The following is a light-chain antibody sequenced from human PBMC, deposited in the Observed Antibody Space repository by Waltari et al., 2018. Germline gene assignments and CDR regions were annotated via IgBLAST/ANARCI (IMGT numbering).Light chain of an antibody. CDR1: QSVSSRY. CDR2: GAS. V-gene: IGKV3-20*01. CDR3: QQYGSSVWT. Sequence: EIVLTQSPGTLSLSPGERATLPCRASQSVSSRYLAGYQQKPGQAPRLLIYGASSRATGIPDRFSGSGSGTDFTLTISRLEPEDFAVYYCQQYGSSVWTFGQGTKVEIK. J-gene: IGKJ1*01.